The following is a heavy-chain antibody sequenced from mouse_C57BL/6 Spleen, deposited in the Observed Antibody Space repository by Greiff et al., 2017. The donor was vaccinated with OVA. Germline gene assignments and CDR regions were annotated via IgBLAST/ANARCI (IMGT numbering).Heavy chain of an antibody. Sequence: QVQLQQPGAELVRPGSSVKLSCKASGYTFTSYWMDWVKQRPGQGLEWIGNIYPSDSETHYNQKFKDKATLTVDKSSSTAYMQLSSLTSEDSAVYYCARGDPYYFDCWGQGTTLTVSS. J-gene: IGHJ2*01. CDR2: IYPSDSET. CDR3: ARGDPYYFDC. D-gene: IGHD3-3*01. V-gene: IGHV1-61*01. CDR1: GYTFTSYW.